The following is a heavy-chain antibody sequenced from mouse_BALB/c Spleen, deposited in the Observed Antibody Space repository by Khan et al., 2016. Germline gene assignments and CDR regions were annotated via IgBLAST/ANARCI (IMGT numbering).Heavy chain of an antibody. D-gene: IGHD1-1*01. CDR1: GYTFTNYG. CDR2: INTYTGEP. V-gene: IGHV9-1*02. J-gene: IGHJ2*01. Sequence: QIQLVQSGPELKKPGETVKISCKASGYTFTNYGMNWMKQAPGKGLQWMGWINTYTGEPTYADDFKGRFAFSLETSANTAYLQINNLKNEDMATYFCARFRYANYWGQGTTLTVSS. CDR3: ARFRYANY.